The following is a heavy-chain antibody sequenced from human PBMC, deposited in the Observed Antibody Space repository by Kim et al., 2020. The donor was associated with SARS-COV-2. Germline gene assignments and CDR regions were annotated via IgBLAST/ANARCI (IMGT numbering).Heavy chain of an antibody. CDR3: ARDLEAWGYYFDY. Sequence: GGSLRLSCAASGFTFSSYAMHWVRQAPGKGLEWVAVISYDGSNKYYADSVKGRFTISRDNSKNTLYLQMNSLRAEDTAVYYCARDLEAWGYYFDYWGQGT. CDR1: GFTFSSYA. V-gene: IGHV3-30*04. CDR2: ISYDGSNK. D-gene: IGHD3-3*01. J-gene: IGHJ4*02.